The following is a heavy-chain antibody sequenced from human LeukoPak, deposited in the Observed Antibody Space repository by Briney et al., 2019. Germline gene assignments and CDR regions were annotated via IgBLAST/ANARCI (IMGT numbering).Heavy chain of an antibody. CDR2: MNHSGST. CDR1: GESFSGYY. J-gene: IGHJ4*02. D-gene: IGHD2-15*01. CDR3: ARGGGRDFDY. Sequence: PSGTLSLTCAVYGESFSGYYWSWIRQPPGKGVEWIGDMNHSGSTGDNGSLNTPVTISVDTSQNQFSLNLNSVTAADTAVYYCARGGGRDFDYWGQGTLVTVSS. V-gene: IGHV4-34*01.